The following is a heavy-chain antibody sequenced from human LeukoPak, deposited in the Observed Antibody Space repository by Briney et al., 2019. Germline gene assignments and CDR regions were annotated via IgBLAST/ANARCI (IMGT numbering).Heavy chain of an antibody. J-gene: IGHJ4*02. D-gene: IGHD3-22*01. CDR3: ALGKHYYDSSGYYHIDY. CDR2: IIPIFGTA. V-gene: IGHV1-69*01. CDR1: GGTFSSYA. Sequence: SVKVSCKASGGTFSSYAISWVRQAPGQGLEWMGGIIPIFGTANYAQKFQGRVTITADESTSTAYMELSSLRSEDTAVYYCALGKHYYDSSGYYHIDYWGQGTLVTVSS.